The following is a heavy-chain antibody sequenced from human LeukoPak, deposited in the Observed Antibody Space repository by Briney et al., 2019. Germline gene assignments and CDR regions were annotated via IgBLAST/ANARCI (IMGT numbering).Heavy chain of an antibody. V-gene: IGHV3-30-3*01. CDR1: GFTFSSYA. J-gene: IGHJ6*02. Sequence: GGSLRLSCAASGFTFSSYAMHWVRQAPGKGLDRGAVISYDGSNKYYADSVKGRFTISRDNSKNTLYLQMNSLRAEDTAVYYCARETTYYDILTGYYYYYGMDVWGQGTTVTVSS. CDR3: ARETTYYDILTGYYYYYGMDV. D-gene: IGHD3-9*01. CDR2: ISYDGSNK.